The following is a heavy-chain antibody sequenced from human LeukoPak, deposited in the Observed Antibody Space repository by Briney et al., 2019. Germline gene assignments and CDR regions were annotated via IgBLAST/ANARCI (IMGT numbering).Heavy chain of an antibody. CDR3: AGWFGELYLDY. V-gene: IGHV3-30-3*01. J-gene: IGHJ4*02. CDR1: GFTFSSYA. Sequence: PGRSLRLSCAASGFTFSSYAMHWVRQAPGKGLEWVAVISYDGSNKYYADSVKGRFTISRGNSKNTLYLQMNSLRAEDTAVYYCAGWFGELYLDYWGQGTLVTVSS. D-gene: IGHD3-10*01. CDR2: ISYDGSNK.